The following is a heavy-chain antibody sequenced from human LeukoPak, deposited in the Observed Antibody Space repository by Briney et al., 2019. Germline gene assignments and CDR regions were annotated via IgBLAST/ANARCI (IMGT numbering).Heavy chain of an antibody. D-gene: IGHD3-10*01. CDR1: GFTFSSYE. CDR3: ARGEYGSGSYHIDY. CDR2: ISSSGSTT. Sequence: GGSLRLSCAASGFTFSSYEMNWVRQAPGKGLEWVSYISSSGSTTYYADSVKGRFTISRDNAKNSLYLQMNSLRAEDTAVYYCARGEYGSGSYHIDYWGQGTLVTVSS. V-gene: IGHV3-48*03. J-gene: IGHJ4*02.